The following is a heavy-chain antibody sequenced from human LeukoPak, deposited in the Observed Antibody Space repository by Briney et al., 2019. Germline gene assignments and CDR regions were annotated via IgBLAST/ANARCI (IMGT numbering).Heavy chain of an antibody. CDR3: AREYSGSYYYYYGMDV. Sequence: ASVKVSCKASGYTFTSYYMHWVRQAPGQGLEWMGIINPSGGSTSYAQKFQGRVTMTRDTSTSTVYMELSSLRSEDTAVYYCAREYSGSYYYYYGMDVWGQGTTVTASS. D-gene: IGHD1-26*01. J-gene: IGHJ6*02. CDR1: GYTFTSYY. CDR2: INPSGGST. V-gene: IGHV1-46*01.